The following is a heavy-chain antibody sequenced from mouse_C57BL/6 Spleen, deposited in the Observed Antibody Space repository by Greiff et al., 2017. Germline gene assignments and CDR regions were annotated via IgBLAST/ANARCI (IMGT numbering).Heavy chain of an antibody. CDR2: IDPANGNT. CDR1: GFNIQNTY. Sequence: EVQLQQSVAELVRPGASVKLSCTASGFNIQNTYMHWVKQRPEQGLEWIGRIDPANGNTKYAPQFQGKATITADTSSNTAYLQLSSLTSEDTAIYYCARPLPIYYDYDVGLAYWGQGTLVTVSA. V-gene: IGHV14-3*01. D-gene: IGHD2-4*01. CDR3: ARPLPIYYDYDVGLAY. J-gene: IGHJ3*01.